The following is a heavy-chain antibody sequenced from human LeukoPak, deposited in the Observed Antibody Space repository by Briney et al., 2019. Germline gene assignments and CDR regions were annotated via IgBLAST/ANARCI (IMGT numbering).Heavy chain of an antibody. J-gene: IGHJ4*02. V-gene: IGHV1-46*01. CDR2: INPSGGST. Sequence: ASVKVSFTASGYTFIMYYMHWVRQAPGQGLEWMGIINPSGGSTSYAQKFQGRVTMTRDTSTSTVYMELSRLRSEDTAVYYCARGGYGDRIDYWGQGTLVSVSS. D-gene: IGHD4-17*01. CDR3: ARGGYGDRIDY. CDR1: GYTFIMYY.